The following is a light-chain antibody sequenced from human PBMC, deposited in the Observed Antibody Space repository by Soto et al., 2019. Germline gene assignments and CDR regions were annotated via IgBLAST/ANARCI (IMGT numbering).Light chain of an antibody. CDR2: TDN. CDR3: AAWDDSLNGVV. CDR1: SSNIGRNT. J-gene: IGLJ2*01. Sequence: QSVLTKPPSGSGTPGQRVTISCSGSSSNIGRNTVNWYQQIPGTAPKLLMYTDNQRPSGVPARFSASKSGTSASLAISGLQSEDEADYYCAAWDDSLNGVVFGGRTKLTVL. V-gene: IGLV1-44*01.